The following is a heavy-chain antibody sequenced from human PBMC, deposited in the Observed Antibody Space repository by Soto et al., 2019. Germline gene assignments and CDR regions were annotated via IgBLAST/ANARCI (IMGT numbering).Heavy chain of an antibody. J-gene: IGHJ4*01. D-gene: IGHD6-19*01. Sequence: SETLSLTCTVSGYSISSGSYWGWIRQPPGKGPEWLASIYHGGTTFYNPPFKSRVTVSVDKSNIQFSLKLRSVTAADTAVYYCAKAHVIVVAGSTFDYWGHGTLVTVSS. V-gene: IGHV4-38-2*02. CDR3: AKAHVIVVAGSTFDY. CDR1: GYSISSGSY. CDR2: IYHGGTT.